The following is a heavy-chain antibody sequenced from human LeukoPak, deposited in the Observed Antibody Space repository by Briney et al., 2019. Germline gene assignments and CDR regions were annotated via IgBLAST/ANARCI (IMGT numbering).Heavy chain of an antibody. CDR3: ARVNGGQDFQY. CDR1: GFTFSTYW. D-gene: IGHD3-10*01. J-gene: IGHJ1*01. V-gene: IGHV3-74*01. Sequence: GGSLRLSCAASGFTFSTYWMHWVRQAPGKGLVWVSRINTDGSRTDYADSVKGRFTISRDNAKNTLYLQMNSLRAEDTAVYYCARVNGGQDFQYWCQGTLVSVPS. CDR2: INTDGSRT.